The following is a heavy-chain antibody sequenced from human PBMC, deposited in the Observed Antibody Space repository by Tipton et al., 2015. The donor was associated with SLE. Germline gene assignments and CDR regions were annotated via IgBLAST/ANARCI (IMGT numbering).Heavy chain of an antibody. Sequence: TLSLTCAVYGGSFSGYYWSWIRQPPWKGLEWIGEINHSGSTNYNPSLKSRVTISVDTSKNQFSLKLRSVTAADTAVYYCARVLMGFGEPRAPTRGYYYYMDVWGKGTTVTVSS. D-gene: IGHD3-10*01. CDR3: ARVLMGFGEPRAPTRGYYYYMDV. CDR2: INHSGST. CDR1: GGSFSGYY. V-gene: IGHV4-34*01. J-gene: IGHJ6*03.